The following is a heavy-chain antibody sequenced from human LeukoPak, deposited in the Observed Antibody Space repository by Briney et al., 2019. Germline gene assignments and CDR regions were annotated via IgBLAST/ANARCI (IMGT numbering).Heavy chain of an antibody. CDR3: ASGGVARLVTYYYYGMDV. D-gene: IGHD3-9*01. CDR2: INNSGST. Sequence: PSETLSLTCAVYGGSFSGYYWSWIRQPPGKGLEWIGEINNSGSTNYNPSLKSRVTISVDTSKNQFSLKLSSVTAADTAVYYCASGGVARLVTYYYYGMDVWGQGTTVTVSS. J-gene: IGHJ6*02. CDR1: GGSFSGYY. V-gene: IGHV4-34*01.